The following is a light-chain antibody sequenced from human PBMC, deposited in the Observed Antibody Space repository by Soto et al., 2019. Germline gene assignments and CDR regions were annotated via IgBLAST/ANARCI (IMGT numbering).Light chain of an antibody. CDR3: QQGKSFPLT. CDR1: QDINKW. Sequence: DIQMKKSPSSVSASVGDRVTITCRASQDINKWLAWYQQKPGLAPNLVIYTASRLHGGGPSRFSGSASGTDFTLTISSLHPEDVATYYCQQGKSFPLTFGGGTKV. J-gene: IGKJ4*01. CDR2: TAS. V-gene: IGKV1-12*01.